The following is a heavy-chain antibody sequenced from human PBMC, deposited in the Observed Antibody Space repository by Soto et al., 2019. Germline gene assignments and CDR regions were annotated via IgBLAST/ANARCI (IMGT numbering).Heavy chain of an antibody. Sequence: SETLSLTCTVSVVSISSYYWSCIRHPPGKGLEWIGYIYYSGSTNYNPSLKSRVTISVDTSKNQFSLKLSSVTAADTAVYYCARTGNYYYYGMEVWGQGTTVTVSS. CDR1: VVSISSYY. J-gene: IGHJ6*02. CDR2: IYYSGST. CDR3: ARTGNYYYYGMEV. V-gene: IGHV4-59*01.